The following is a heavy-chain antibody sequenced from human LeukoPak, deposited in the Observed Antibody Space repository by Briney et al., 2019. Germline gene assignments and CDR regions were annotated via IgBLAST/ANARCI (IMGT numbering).Heavy chain of an antibody. CDR1: GYTFTGYY. CDR2: INPNSGGT. D-gene: IGHD3-10*01. J-gene: IGHJ4*02. V-gene: IGHV1-2*02. CDR3: AREQAVGDRHQKLFDY. Sequence: ASVKVSCKASGYTFTGYYMHWVRQAPGQGLEWMGWINPNSGGTNYAQKFKGRVTMTRDTPISTASMELTRLTSDDSAVYYCAREQAVGDRHQKLFDYWGQGTLVTVSS.